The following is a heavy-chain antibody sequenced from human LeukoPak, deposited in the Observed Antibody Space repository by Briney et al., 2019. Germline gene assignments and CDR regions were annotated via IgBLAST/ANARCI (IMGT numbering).Heavy chain of an antibody. D-gene: IGHD3-22*01. V-gene: IGHV3-7*01. J-gene: IGHJ4*02. CDR1: GFTFSTYW. Sequence: GGSLRLSCAASGFTFSTYWMSWVRQAPGKGLEWVANIKQDGSEKYYVDSVKGRFTISRDNAKNSLYLRMNSLRAEDTAVYYCATIVVVSTTLPDYWGQGTLVTVSS. CDR2: IKQDGSEK. CDR3: ATIVVVSTTLPDY.